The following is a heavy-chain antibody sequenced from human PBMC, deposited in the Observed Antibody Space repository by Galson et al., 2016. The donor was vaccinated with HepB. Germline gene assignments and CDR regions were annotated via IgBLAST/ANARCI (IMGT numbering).Heavy chain of an antibody. D-gene: IGHD2-15*01. CDR2: TYYRSAWLD. Sequence: CAISGDSVSSNSATWNWIRQSPSRGLEWLGRTYYRSAWLDDYAISVKSRISINPDTSKNRFSLHVSSVTPEDTAVYYCTRERRYCSDGSCYSFDYWGLGILVTVSS. V-gene: IGHV6-1*01. CDR1: GDSVSSNSAT. CDR3: TRERRYCSDGSCYSFDY. J-gene: IGHJ4*02.